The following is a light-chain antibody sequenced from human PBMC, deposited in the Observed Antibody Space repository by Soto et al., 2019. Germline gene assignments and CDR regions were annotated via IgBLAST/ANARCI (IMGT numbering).Light chain of an antibody. Sequence: DIQMTQSPSSLSASVGGRVTITCRASQSISSYLNWYQQRPGKAPKLLIYAASSWQSGVPSRFSGSGSGTDFTLTISSLQPEDFAIYYCQQTNSPPYTFGQGTKLEI. J-gene: IGKJ2*01. CDR2: AAS. CDR1: QSISSY. V-gene: IGKV1-39*01. CDR3: QQTNSPPYT.